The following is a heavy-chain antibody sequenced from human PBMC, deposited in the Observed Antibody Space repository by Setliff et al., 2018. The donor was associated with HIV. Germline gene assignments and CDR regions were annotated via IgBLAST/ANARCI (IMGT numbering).Heavy chain of an antibody. CDR3: ARDLNWGFDY. V-gene: IGHV3-48*01. Sequence: GESLKISCAASGFTFSSYSMNWVRQAPGKGLEWVSYISGDTRIINYADSVKGRFTISRDNAKNSLYLQMNSLRVEDTALCYCARDLNWGFDYWGQGTLVTVSS. CDR1: GFTFSSYS. J-gene: IGHJ4*02. CDR2: ISGDTRII. D-gene: IGHD7-27*01.